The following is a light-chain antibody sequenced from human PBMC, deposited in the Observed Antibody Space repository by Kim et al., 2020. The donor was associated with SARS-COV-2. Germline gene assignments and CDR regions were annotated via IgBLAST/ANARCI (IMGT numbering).Light chain of an antibody. CDR2: GAS. V-gene: IGKV3-15*01. J-gene: IGKJ1*01. CDR3: QQYNNWPPWT. Sequence: SPGERAALSCRASQSVSSNVAWYPQKPGQAPRLLIYGASTRATGIPARFSGSGSGTEFTLTISSLQSEDFAVYYCQQYNNWPPWTFGQGTKVDIK. CDR1: QSVSSN.